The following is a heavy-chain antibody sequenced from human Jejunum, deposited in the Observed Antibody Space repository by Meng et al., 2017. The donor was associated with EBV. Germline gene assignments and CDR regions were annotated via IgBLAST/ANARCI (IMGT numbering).Heavy chain of an antibody. CDR1: GGSSSSNNW. J-gene: IGHJ4*01. CDR3: THYIWGTHPDGVY. Sequence: VQVRGSGPERVKRWGSLVSHGAVSGGSSSSNNWWSWVRQPPGKGLEWIGEIHHSGSTNYNPSLKSRVNMSVEKSKNDFSLKLSSVTAADTAVYYCTHYIWGTHPDGVYWGHGTLVTVSS. V-gene: IGHV4-4*02. CDR2: IHHSGST. D-gene: IGHD3-16*01.